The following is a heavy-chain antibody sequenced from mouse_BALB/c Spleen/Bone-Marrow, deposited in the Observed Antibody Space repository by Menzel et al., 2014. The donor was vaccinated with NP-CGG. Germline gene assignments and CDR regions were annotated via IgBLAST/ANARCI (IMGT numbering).Heavy chain of an antibody. CDR3: ARTTLYKGYFDY. J-gene: IGHJ2*01. D-gene: IGHD1-3*01. CDR2: IWGGGST. V-gene: IGHV2-4-1*01. Sequence: QVQLQQSGPGLVQPSQSLSITCTVSGFSLTSYGVHWVRQSPGKGLEWLGVIWGGGSTDYNAAFISRLSISKDNSKSQVFFKMNSLQADDTAIYYCARTTLYKGYFDYWGQGTTLTVSS. CDR1: GFSLTSYG.